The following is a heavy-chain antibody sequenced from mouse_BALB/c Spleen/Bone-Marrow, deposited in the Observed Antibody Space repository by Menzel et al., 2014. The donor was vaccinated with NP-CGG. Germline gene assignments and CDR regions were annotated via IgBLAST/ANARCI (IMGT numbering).Heavy chain of an antibody. CDR3: ARGNYEAMDY. CDR1: GYTFTTYW. D-gene: IGHD2-1*01. Sequence: QVQLQQSGAELAKPGASVKMSCKASGYTFTTYWMHWVKQRPGQGLEWIGYINPSTGYTAYNQKFKDKATLTADKSSNTAYMQLSSLTSEDSAVYYCARGNYEAMDYWGQGTSVTVSS. V-gene: IGHV1-7*01. CDR2: INPSTGYT. J-gene: IGHJ4*01.